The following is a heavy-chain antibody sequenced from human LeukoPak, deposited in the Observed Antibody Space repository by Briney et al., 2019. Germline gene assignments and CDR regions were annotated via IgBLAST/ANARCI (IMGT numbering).Heavy chain of an antibody. Sequence: GGSLRLSCADSGFSFNKYWMSWVCQAPGKGLEWVANIEEDGSQKYYVDSVKGRFTISRDNAKNSVYLQMNNLRAEDTAVYYCARGLATAGAYWGQGTLVTVSS. V-gene: IGHV3-7*01. CDR3: ARGLATAGAY. J-gene: IGHJ4*02. D-gene: IGHD6-13*01. CDR1: GFSFNKYW. CDR2: IEEDGSQK.